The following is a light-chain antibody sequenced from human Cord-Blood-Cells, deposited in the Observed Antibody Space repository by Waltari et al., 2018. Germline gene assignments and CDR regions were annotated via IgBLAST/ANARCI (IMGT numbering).Light chain of an antibody. CDR3: SSYTSSSTPLWV. CDR2: DVS. J-gene: IGLJ3*02. CDR1: SSDVGGYNY. Sequence: QSALTQPASVSGSPGQSITISCTGTSSDVGGYNYVSWYQQHPGKAPKLMIYDVSKRPSGVSNRVSGSKSGNTASLTISGLQAEDEADYYCSSYTSSSTPLWVFGGGTKLTVL. V-gene: IGLV2-14*01.